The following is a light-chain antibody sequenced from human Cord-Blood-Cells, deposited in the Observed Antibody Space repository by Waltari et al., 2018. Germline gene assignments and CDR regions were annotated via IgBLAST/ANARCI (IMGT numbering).Light chain of an antibody. CDR2: EVS. CDR3: SSYAGSNNWV. Sequence: QSALTQPPSASGSPGQSVTISCTGTSSDVGGYNYVSWYQQHPGKAPNLMIYEVSKRPSAVPTLFSGSTSGTTASLTVSGLQAEDEADYYCSSYAGSNNWVFGGGTKLTVL. CDR1: SSDVGGYNY. V-gene: IGLV2-8*01. J-gene: IGLJ3*02.